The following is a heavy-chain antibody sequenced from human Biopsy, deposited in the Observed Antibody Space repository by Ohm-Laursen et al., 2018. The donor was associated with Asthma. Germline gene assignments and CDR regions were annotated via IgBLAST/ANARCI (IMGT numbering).Heavy chain of an antibody. CDR1: GGSITSSSYY. CDR3: VRHQYSSSWSTFDY. V-gene: IGHV4-39*01. CDR2: MYHSGSP. Sequence: GTLSLTCTVPGGSITSSSYYWGWIRQPPGKGMEWIGSMYHSGSPYYHPSLKSRATISVDTSKNQLSLKMSSVTAADTAVYFCVRHQYSSSWSTFDYRGQGALVTVSS. D-gene: IGHD3-22*01. J-gene: IGHJ4*02.